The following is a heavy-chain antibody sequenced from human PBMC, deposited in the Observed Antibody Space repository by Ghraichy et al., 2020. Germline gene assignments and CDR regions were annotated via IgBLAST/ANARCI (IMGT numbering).Heavy chain of an antibody. D-gene: IGHD3-22*01. CDR1: GFTFSSYW. J-gene: IGHJ3*02. V-gene: IGHV3-74*01. Sequence: SCAASGFTFSSYWMHWVRQAPGKGLVWVSRINSDGSSTSYADSVKGRFTISRDNAKNTLYLQMNSLRAEDTAVYYCARDPNYYDSSGYHDAFDIWGQGTMVTVSS. CDR2: INSDGSST. CDR3: ARDPNYYDSSGYHDAFDI.